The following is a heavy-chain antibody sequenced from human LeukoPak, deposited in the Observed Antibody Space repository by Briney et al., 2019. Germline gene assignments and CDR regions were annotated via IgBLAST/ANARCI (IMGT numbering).Heavy chain of an antibody. CDR3: AAWPRNRRYYYYGMDV. CDR2: INHSGST. J-gene: IGHJ6*02. D-gene: IGHD1-14*01. CDR1: GGSFSGYY. V-gene: IGHV4-34*01. Sequence: SETLSLTCAVYGGSFSGYYWSWIRQPPGKGLEWIGEINHSGSTNYNPSLTSRVTISVDTSKNQFSLKLSSVTAADTAVYYCAAWPRNRRYYYYGMDVWGQGTTVTVSS.